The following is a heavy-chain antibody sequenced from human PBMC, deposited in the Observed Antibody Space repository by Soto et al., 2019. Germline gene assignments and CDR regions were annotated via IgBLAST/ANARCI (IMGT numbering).Heavy chain of an antibody. V-gene: IGHV4-39*01. CDR2: IYYSGST. CDR3: ATLRYFDWLLLNYYYYGMDV. J-gene: IGHJ6*02. Sequence: SETLSLTCTVSGGSISSSSYYWGWIRQPPGKGLEWIGSIYYSGSTYYNPSLKSRVTISVDTSKNQFSLKLSSVTAADTAVYYCATLRYFDWLLLNYYYYGMDVWGQGTTVNVSS. CDR1: GGSISSSSYY. D-gene: IGHD3-9*01.